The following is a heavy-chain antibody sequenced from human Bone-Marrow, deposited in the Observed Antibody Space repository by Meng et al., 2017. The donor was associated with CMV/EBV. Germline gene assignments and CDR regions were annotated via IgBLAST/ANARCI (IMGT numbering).Heavy chain of an antibody. CDR2: ISSSGTTK. V-gene: IGHV3-11*04. CDR3: ARDGRRYYDSSGYYPSGMDV. Sequence: GESLKISCAASGFIFSDYYMSWIRQAPGKGPEWVSHISSSGTTKDYADSVKGRFTISRDNAKNSLYLQMNSLRAEDTAVYYCARDGRRYYDSSGYYPSGMDVWGQGTTVTVSS. D-gene: IGHD3-22*01. J-gene: IGHJ6*02. CDR1: GFIFSDYY.